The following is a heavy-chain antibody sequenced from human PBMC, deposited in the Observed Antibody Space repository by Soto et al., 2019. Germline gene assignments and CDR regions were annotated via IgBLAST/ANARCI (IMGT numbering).Heavy chain of an antibody. CDR2: IIPIFGTA. Sequence: SVKVSCKASGGTFSSYAISWVRQAPGQGLEWMGGIIPIFGTANYAQKFQGRVTITADESTSTAYMELSSLRSEDTAVYYCARAFSGYGQPFDYWGQGTLVTVSS. CDR3: ARAFSGYGQPFDY. CDR1: GGTFSSYA. V-gene: IGHV1-69*13. D-gene: IGHD5-12*01. J-gene: IGHJ4*02.